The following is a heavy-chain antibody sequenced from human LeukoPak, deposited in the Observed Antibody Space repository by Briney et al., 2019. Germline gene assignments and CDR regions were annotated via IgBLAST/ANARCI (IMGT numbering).Heavy chain of an antibody. J-gene: IGHJ4*02. CDR1: GFTFSSYS. D-gene: IGHD2-2*01. V-gene: IGHV3-21*01. CDR3: ARDAVLCQFDY. CDR2: ISSSSSYI. Sequence: GRSLRLSCAASGFTFSSYSMNWVRQAPGKGLEWVSSISSSSSYIYYADSVKGRFTISRDNAKNSLYLQMNSLRAEDTAVYYCARDAVLCQFDYWGQGTLVTVSS.